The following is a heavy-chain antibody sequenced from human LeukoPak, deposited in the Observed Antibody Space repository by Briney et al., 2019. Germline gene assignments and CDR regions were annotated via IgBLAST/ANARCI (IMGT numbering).Heavy chain of an antibody. CDR2: ISGSGDNT. D-gene: IGHD6-6*01. CDR3: ARGVYSSSPFDY. CDR1: GFTFSIYA. V-gene: IGHV3-23*01. Sequence: GGSLRLSCAASGFTFSIYAMTWVRQAPGKGLEWVSAISGSGDNTYYADSVKGRFTISRDISKNTLYLQMNSLRAADTAVYYCARGVYSSSPFDYWGQGTLVTVSS. J-gene: IGHJ4*02.